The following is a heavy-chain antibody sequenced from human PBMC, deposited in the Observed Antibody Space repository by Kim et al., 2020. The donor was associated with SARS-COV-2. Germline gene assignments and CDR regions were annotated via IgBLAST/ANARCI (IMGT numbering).Heavy chain of an antibody. Sequence: APRNGLEGMGWIHPNTRNPTSAQGFTRRFVFSLDTSVSTAYLQISSLKAEDTAVYYCARDYRGSTSYYYYYMDVWGKGTTVTVSS. J-gene: IGHJ6*03. CDR2: IHPNTRNP. D-gene: IGHD2-2*01. V-gene: IGHV7-4-1*02. CDR3: ARDYRGSTSYYYYYMDV.